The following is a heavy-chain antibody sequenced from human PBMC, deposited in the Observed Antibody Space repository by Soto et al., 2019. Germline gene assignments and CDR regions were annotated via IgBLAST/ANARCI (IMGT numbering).Heavy chain of an antibody. J-gene: IGHJ4*02. CDR2: IWYDGSNK. V-gene: IGHV3-33*01. D-gene: IGHD1-26*01. Sequence: GGSLRLSCAASGFTFSSYGMHWVRQAPGKGLEWVAVIWYDGSNKYYADSVKGRFTISRDNSKNTLYLQMNSLRAEDTAAYYCARDPSPSQPRMGALDYWGQGTLVTVSS. CDR3: ARDPSPSQPRMGALDY. CDR1: GFTFSSYG.